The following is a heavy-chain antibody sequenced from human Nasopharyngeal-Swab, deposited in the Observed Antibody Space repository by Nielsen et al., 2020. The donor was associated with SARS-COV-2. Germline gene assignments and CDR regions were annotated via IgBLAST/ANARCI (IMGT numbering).Heavy chain of an antibody. CDR1: GFTFSRYN. CDR2: ISSSSTFI. J-gene: IGHJ5*02. CDR3: ARDLSKDDNWFGP. Sequence: GASLKISCAASGFTFSRYNMKWVRQAPGKGLEWVSSISSSSTFIYYADSVKGRFTISRDNAKNSLYLQMNSLRAEDTAVYYCARDLSKDDNWFGPWGQGTLVTVSS. V-gene: IGHV3-21*06.